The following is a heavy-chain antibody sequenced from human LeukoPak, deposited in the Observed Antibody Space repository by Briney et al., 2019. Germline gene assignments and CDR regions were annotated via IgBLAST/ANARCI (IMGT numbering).Heavy chain of an antibody. CDR3: ARAYPVSGSYNWFDP. Sequence: PGGSLRLPCAASGFTFSSYWMHWVRQAPGKGLVWVSRIKSDGSTTTYADSVKGRFTISRDNAKNTLYLQMNSLRAEDTAVYYCARAYPVSGSYNWFDPWGQGTLVTVSS. D-gene: IGHD1-26*01. J-gene: IGHJ5*02. CDR2: IKSDGSTT. CDR1: GFTFSSYW. V-gene: IGHV3-74*01.